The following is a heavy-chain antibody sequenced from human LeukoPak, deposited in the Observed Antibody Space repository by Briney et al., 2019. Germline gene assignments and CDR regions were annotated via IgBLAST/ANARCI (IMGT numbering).Heavy chain of an antibody. CDR2: ISWEGDTT. CDR3: ARDSDYGSATNYFDY. J-gene: IGHJ4*02. V-gene: IGHV3-43*01. D-gene: IGHD3-10*01. CDR1: GFTFDDYA. Sequence: PGGSLRLSCAASGFTFDDYAMHWVRQPPGKGLEWVSLISWEGDTTYYADSVRGRFTISRDNRKNTLHLQINSLRTEDTAFYYCARDSDYGSATNYFDYWGPGTLVSVSS.